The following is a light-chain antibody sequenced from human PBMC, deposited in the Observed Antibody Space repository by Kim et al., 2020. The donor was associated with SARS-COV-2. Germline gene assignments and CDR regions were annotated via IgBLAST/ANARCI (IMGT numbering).Light chain of an antibody. CDR2: GNS. J-gene: IGLJ1*01. CDR3: QSFDSSLSGYV. CDR1: SSKSGAGYD. Sequence: QRVTISCTGSSSKSGAGYDVHWYQQLPGPAPKLLIYGNSKRPSGVPDRFSGSKSGTSASLAITGLQAEDEADYYCQSFDSSLSGYVFGTGTKVTVL. V-gene: IGLV1-40*01.